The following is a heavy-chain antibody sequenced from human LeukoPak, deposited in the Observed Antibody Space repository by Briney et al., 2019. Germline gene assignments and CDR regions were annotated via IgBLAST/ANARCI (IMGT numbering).Heavy chain of an antibody. Sequence: PSETLSLTCTVSGGSISSYYWSWIRQPPGKGLEWIGYIYYSGSTHYNPSLKRRVTISLDTSKNQLSLKVSSVTAADTAVYYCARHWETSSWYVDYWGQGTLVTVSS. J-gene: IGHJ4*02. V-gene: IGHV4-59*08. D-gene: IGHD6-13*01. CDR2: IYYSGST. CDR3: ARHWETSSWYVDY. CDR1: GGSISSYY.